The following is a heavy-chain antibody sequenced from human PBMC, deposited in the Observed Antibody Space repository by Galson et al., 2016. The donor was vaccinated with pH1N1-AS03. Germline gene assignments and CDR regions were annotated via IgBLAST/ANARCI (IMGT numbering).Heavy chain of an antibody. J-gene: IGHJ4*02. CDR1: GFTVSSNY. V-gene: IGHV3-53*01. CDR3: ARLRVVVVPAALGGSDYFDS. CDR2: VYSGGIT. D-gene: IGHD2-2*01. Sequence: SLRLSCAASGFTVSSNYMSWVRQAPGKGLEWVSVVYSGGITYYADSVKGRFTISRDSPKNTLYLQMNSLRAEDTAVYYCARLRVVVVPAALGGSDYFDSWGQGTLVTVSS.